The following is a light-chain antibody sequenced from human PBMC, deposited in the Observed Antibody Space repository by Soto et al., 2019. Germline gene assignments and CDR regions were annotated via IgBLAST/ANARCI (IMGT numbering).Light chain of an antibody. Sequence: QSALTQPASVSGSPGQSITISCTGTSSDIGAYNFVSWYQQHPGKAPKLMLYDVNIRPSGVSNRFSGSKSGNTASLSISGRQAEDEADYYCTSWTTSTTMIFGGVTKLTVL. CDR1: SSDIGAYNF. V-gene: IGLV2-14*03. J-gene: IGLJ2*01. CDR3: TSWTTSTTMI. CDR2: DVN.